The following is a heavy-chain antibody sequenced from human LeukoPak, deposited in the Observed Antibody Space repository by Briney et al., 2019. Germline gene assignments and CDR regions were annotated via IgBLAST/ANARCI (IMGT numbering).Heavy chain of an antibody. CDR3: ARGSGGVAVASTDY. J-gene: IGHJ4*02. D-gene: IGHD6-19*01. V-gene: IGHV3-30-3*01. Sequence: PGGSLRLSCAASGFTFTSHSRHWVRQAPGTRLEWVAVISYDGDNTYYADSVKGRFTISRDNSKNTLYLEMNTLRLEDTALYYCARGSGGVAVASTDYWGQGILVTVSS. CDR1: GFTFTSHS. CDR2: ISYDGDNT.